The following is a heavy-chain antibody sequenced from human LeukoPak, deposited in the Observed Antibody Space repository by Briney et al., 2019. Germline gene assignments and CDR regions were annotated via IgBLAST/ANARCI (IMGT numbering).Heavy chain of an antibody. CDR2: IYYSGST. V-gene: IGHV4-39*01. J-gene: IGHJ4*02. Sequence: KSSETLSLTCTVSGGSISSSSHYWGWIRQPPGKGLEWIGSIYYSGSTYYNPSLKSRVTISVDTSKNQFSLKLSSVTAADTAVYYCARHKTTGGFDYWGQGTLVTVSS. CDR1: GGSISSSSHY. CDR3: ARHKTTGGFDY. D-gene: IGHD1-1*01.